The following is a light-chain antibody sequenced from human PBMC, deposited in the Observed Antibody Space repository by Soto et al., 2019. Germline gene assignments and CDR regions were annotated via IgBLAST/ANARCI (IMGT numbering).Light chain of an antibody. V-gene: IGKV3-20*01. CDR3: QQYGSSPT. Sequence: EIVLTQSPGTLSLSPGERATLSCRSSQSVSSNYLAWYQQKPDQAPRLVIYDVSGRATGIPDRFSGSGSGTDFTLTISRLEPDEFAVYYCQQYGSSPTFGQGTTVEIK. J-gene: IGKJ1*01. CDR1: QSVSSNY. CDR2: DVS.